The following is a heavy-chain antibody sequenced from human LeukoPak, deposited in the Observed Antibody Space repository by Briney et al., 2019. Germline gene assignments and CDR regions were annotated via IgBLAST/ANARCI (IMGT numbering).Heavy chain of an antibody. Sequence: SETLSLTCAVYGGSFSGYYWSWIRQPPGKGLEWIGEINHSGSTNYNPSLKSRVTISVDTSKNQFSLKLSSVTAADTAVYYCARGIGYSYGRNFDYWGQGTLVIVSS. CDR1: GGSFSGYY. D-gene: IGHD5-18*01. CDR3: ARGIGYSYGRNFDY. CDR2: INHSGST. V-gene: IGHV4-34*01. J-gene: IGHJ4*02.